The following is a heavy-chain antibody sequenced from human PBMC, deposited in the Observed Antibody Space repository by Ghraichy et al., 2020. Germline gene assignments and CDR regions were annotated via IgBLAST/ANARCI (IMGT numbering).Heavy chain of an antibody. D-gene: IGHD2-2*01. Sequence: GGSLRLSCAASGFTFSSYAMHWVRQAPGKGLEWVAVISYDGSNKFYADSVKGRFTISRDNSKNTLYLQMNSLRAEDTAVYYCARGVVVVPAAIRDGVFAYWGQGTLVTVSS. CDR1: GFTFSSYA. CDR3: ARGVVVVPAAIRDGVFAY. V-gene: IGHV3-30*04. CDR2: ISYDGSNK. J-gene: IGHJ4*02.